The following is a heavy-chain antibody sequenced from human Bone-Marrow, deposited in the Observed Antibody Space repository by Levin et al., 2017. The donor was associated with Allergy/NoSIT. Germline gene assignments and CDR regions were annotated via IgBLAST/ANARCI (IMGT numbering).Heavy chain of an antibody. D-gene: IGHD1-1*01. CDR2: ISGSGGST. Sequence: GGSLRLSCAASGFTFSSYAMSWVRQAPGKGLEWVSAISGSGGSTYYADSVKGRFTISRDNSKNTLYLQMNSLRAEDTAVYYGAKDGAGTYVPIFDYWGQGTLVTVSS. CDR3: AKDGAGTYVPIFDY. CDR1: GFTFSSYA. V-gene: IGHV3-23*01. J-gene: IGHJ4*02.